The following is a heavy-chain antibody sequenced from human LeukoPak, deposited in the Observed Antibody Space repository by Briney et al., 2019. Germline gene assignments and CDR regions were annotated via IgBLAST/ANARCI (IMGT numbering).Heavy chain of an antibody. J-gene: IGHJ4*02. D-gene: IGHD1-26*01. CDR3: ARGWDRFEY. V-gene: IGHV1-46*01. Sequence: ASVKVSCKASGYTFTSYYMHWVRQAPGQGLEWMGIINPSGGSTSYAQKFQGRVTLTTDTSTSTAYMELRSLRSDDTAVYYCARGWDRFEYWGQGTLVTVSS. CDR2: INPSGGST. CDR1: GYTFTSYY.